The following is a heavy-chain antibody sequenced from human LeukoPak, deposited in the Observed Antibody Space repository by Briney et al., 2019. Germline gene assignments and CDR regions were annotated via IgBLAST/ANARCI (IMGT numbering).Heavy chain of an antibody. CDR3: AREGYEPPYGSGIDY. Sequence: SETLSLTCTVSGVSISSGGYYWSWIRQHPGKGLEWIRYIYYSGSTYYNPSLKSRVTISVDTSKNQFSLKLSSVTAADTAVYYCAREGYEPPYGSGIDYWGQGTLVTVSS. D-gene: IGHD3-10*01. CDR1: GVSISSGGYY. V-gene: IGHV4-31*03. J-gene: IGHJ4*02. CDR2: IYYSGST.